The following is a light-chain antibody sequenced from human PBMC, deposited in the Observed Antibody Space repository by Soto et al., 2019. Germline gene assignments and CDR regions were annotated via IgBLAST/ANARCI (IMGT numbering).Light chain of an antibody. CDR2: SAS. V-gene: IGKV3-20*01. CDR1: QSINNN. J-gene: IGKJ3*01. Sequence: EVVLTQSPGTLSLSPGERATLSCGASQSINNNLAWYQHKSGQAPRLLIYSASSRAAGVPDRFSGSGSRTDFTLTISRLEPEDFAVYYCQQYGTSRVTFGPGTKVYIK. CDR3: QQYGTSRVT.